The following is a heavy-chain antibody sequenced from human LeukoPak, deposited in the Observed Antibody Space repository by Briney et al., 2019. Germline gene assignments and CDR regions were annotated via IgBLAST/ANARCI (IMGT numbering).Heavy chain of an antibody. CDR2: ISSSSSTI. D-gene: IGHD5-12*01. CDR3: AKEGVAYYFDY. CDR1: GFTFSSYS. V-gene: IGHV3-48*01. Sequence: GGSLRLSCAASGFTFSSYSMNWVRQAPGKGLEWVSYISSSSSTIYYADSVKGRFTISRDNAKNSLYLQMNSLRAEDTALYYCAKEGVAYYFDYWGQGTLVTVSS. J-gene: IGHJ4*02.